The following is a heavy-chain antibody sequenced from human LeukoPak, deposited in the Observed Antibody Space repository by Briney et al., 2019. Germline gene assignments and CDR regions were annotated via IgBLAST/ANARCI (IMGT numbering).Heavy chain of an antibody. CDR2: ISSSGGTT. Sequence: GGSLRLSCAASGFTFSSYSMNWVRQAPGKGLEWLSAISSSGGTTCYADSVKGRFTISRDNSRNTLYLQMNSLRVADTAVYFCTKVRLSNLYYYYGMDVWGQGTTVTVSS. V-gene: IGHV3-23*01. D-gene: IGHD2-21*02. CDR3: TKVRLSNLYYYYGMDV. CDR1: GFTFSSYS. J-gene: IGHJ6*02.